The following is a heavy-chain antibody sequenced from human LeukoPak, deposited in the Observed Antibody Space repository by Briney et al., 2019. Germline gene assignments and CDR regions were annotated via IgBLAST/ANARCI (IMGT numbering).Heavy chain of an antibody. V-gene: IGHV3-7*03. CDR3: ARDCGILRIDCGDSLDI. J-gene: IGHJ3*02. D-gene: IGHD2-21*01. CDR2: IKQDGSEK. Sequence: PGGSLRLSCAASGFTFKNAWMHWVRQAPGKGLEWVANIKQDGSEKYYVDSVKGRFSISRDNARNSLHLQMNSLRAEDTAVYYCARDCGILRIDCGDSLDIWGQGTMDTVSS. CDR1: GFTFKNAW.